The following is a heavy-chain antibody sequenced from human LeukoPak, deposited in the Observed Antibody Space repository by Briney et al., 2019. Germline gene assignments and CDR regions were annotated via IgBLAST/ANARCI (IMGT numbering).Heavy chain of an antibody. J-gene: IGHJ4*02. D-gene: IGHD6-6*01. V-gene: IGHV1-2*06. CDR2: INPNSGGT. CDR3: ARGRYSSSSHFDY. CDR1: GYTFTGYY. Sequence: ASXKVSCKASGYTFTGYYMHWVRQAPGQGHEWMGRINPNSGGTNYAQKFQGRVTMTRDTSISTPYMELSRLRSDVTAVYYCARGRYSSSSHFDYWGQGTLVTVSS.